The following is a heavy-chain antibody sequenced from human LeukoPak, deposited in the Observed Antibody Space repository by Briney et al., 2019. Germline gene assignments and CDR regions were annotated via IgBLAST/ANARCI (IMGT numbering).Heavy chain of an antibody. V-gene: IGHV4-34*01. CDR1: GGSFRNYY. Sequence: SETLSLTCAVYGGSFRNYYWTWIRQPPGKGLEWIGEITHSGSTNYNPSLKSRVTISVDKSKNQFSLKLISVTAADTAVYYCARRSVGATFYYYYYMDVWDKGTTVTIS. J-gene: IGHJ6*03. CDR2: ITHSGST. CDR3: ARRSVGATFYYYYYMDV. D-gene: IGHD1-26*01.